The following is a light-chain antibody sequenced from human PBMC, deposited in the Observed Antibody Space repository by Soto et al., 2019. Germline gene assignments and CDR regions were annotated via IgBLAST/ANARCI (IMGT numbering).Light chain of an antibody. Sequence: EIVMTQSPATLSVSPGDTATLSCRASQSLGGNLAWYQQKPGQAPRLLIFRASSRATGVPARFSASGSGTEFTLTISGLQSEDFAVYYCQQYDNWPWTFGQGTKVDIK. CDR1: QSLGGN. J-gene: IGKJ1*01. V-gene: IGKV3-15*01. CDR3: QQYDNWPWT. CDR2: RAS.